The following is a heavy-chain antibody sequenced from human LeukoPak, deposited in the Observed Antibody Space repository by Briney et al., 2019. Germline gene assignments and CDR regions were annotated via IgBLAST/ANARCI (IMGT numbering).Heavy chain of an antibody. V-gene: IGHV3-33*06. J-gene: IGHJ4*02. Sequence: PGGSLRLSCAASGFTFSSYWMSWVRQAPGKGLEWVAVIWYDGSNKYYADSVKGRFTISRDNSKNTLYLQMNSLRAEDTAVYYCAKAGSGGPYYFDYWGQGTLVTVSS. CDR3: AKAGSGGPYYFDY. CDR2: IWYDGSNK. CDR1: GFTFSSYW. D-gene: IGHD3-10*01.